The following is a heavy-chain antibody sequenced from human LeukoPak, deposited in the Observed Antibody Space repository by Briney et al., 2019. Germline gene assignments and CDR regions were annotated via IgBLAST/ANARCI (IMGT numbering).Heavy chain of an antibody. J-gene: IGHJ4*02. CDR3: ASRRESFDY. CDR2: ISSGSSTI. CDR1: GFTFSTYS. Sequence: GGSLRLSCAASGFTFSTYSMNWVRQAPGKGLEWVSYISSGSSTIYYADSMKGRFTISRDNAKNSLYLQMDSLRDEDTAVYYCASRRESFDYWGQGTLVTVSS. V-gene: IGHV3-48*02.